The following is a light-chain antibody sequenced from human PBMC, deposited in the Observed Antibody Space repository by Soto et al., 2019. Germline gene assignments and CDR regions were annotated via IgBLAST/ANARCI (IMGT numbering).Light chain of an antibody. CDR2: LGS. CDR1: QNLMHSNGYNY. J-gene: IGKJ1*01. Sequence: DIVMTQSPLSLPVTPGEPASISCRSSQNLMHSNGYNYLDWYLRKPGQSPQLLIHLGSNRASGVPDRFSGRGSGTDFTLKISRVEAEDVGVYYCMQTLQTPTFGQGTKVEIK. V-gene: IGKV2-28*01. CDR3: MQTLQTPT.